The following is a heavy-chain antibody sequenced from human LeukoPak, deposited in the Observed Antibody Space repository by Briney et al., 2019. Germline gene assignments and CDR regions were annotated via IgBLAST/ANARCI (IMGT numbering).Heavy chain of an antibody. CDR2: IYPGDSDT. CDR3: ASPGGSSWSAFDY. CDR1: GYSFTSYW. Sequence: GESLKISCKGSGYSFTSYWIGWVRRMPGKGLDWMGIIYPGDSDTRYSPSFQGQVTISADKSISTAYLQWSSLKASDTAMYYCASPGGSSWSAFDYWGQGTLVTVSS. J-gene: IGHJ4*02. D-gene: IGHD6-13*01. V-gene: IGHV5-51*01.